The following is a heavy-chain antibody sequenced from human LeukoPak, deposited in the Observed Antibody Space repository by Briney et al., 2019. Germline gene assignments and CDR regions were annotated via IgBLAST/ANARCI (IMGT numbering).Heavy chain of an antibody. D-gene: IGHD2-15*01. Sequence: SETLSLTCIVSGYSIISDYFWGWVRQPPGKGPEWIGSIHHSGSVYYNPSLKSRVTISVDPSKNRFSLKVTSVTAADTALYYCARVVASTSIDYWGQGTLVTVSS. CDR2: IHHSGSV. CDR3: ARVVASTSIDY. CDR1: GYSIISDYF. J-gene: IGHJ4*02. V-gene: IGHV4-38-2*02.